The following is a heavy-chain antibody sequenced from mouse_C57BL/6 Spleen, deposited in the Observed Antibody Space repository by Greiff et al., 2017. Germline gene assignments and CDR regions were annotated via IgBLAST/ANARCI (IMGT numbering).Heavy chain of an antibody. Sequence: VKLQESGAELARPGASVKLSCKASGYTFTSYGISWVKQRTGQGLEWIGEIYPRSGNTYYNEKFKGKATLTADKSSSTAYMELRSLTSEDSAVYFCARSRSGYFHFDYWGQGTTLTVSS. D-gene: IGHD2-3*01. CDR2: IYPRSGNT. CDR1: GYTFTSYG. CDR3: ARSRSGYFHFDY. V-gene: IGHV1-81*01. J-gene: IGHJ2*01.